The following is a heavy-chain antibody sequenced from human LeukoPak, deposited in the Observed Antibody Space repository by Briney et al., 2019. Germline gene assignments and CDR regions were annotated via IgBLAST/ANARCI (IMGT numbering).Heavy chain of an antibody. J-gene: IGHJ4*02. D-gene: IGHD2-21*02. V-gene: IGHV3-9*01. CDR3: VGCGGDCSPQNFDY. CDR2: ISWNSGSI. CDR1: GFTFDDYA. Sequence: PGGSLRLSCAASGFTFDDYAMHWVRQAPGKGLEWVSGISWNSGSIGYADSVKGRFTISRDNAKNSLYLQMNSLRAEDTAVYYCVGCGGDCSPQNFDYWGQGTLVTVSS.